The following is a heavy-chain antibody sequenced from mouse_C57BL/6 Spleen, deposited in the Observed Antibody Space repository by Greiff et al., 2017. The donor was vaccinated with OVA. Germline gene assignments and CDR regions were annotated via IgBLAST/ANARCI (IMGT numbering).Heavy chain of an antibody. Sequence: QVQLQQSGAELVRPGSSVKLSCKASGYTFTSYWMHWVKQRPIQGLEWIGNIDPSDSETHYNQKFKDKATLTVDKSSSTAYMQLSSLTSEDSAVYYCAREGLDGYYVYYAMDYWGQGTSVTVSS. V-gene: IGHV1-52*01. D-gene: IGHD2-3*01. CDR3: AREGLDGYYVYYAMDY. CDR1: GYTFTSYW. J-gene: IGHJ4*01. CDR2: IDPSDSET.